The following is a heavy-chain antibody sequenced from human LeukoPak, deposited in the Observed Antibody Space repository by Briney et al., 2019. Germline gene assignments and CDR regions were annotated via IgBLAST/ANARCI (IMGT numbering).Heavy chain of an antibody. CDR1: GFTFSIYA. Sequence: GGSLRLSCAASGFTFSIYAMSWVRQAPGKGLEWVANIKQDGSEKYYVDSVKGRFTISRDNAKNSLYLQMNSLRAEDTAVYYCARDKLVGATHFDYWGQGTLVTVSS. CDR2: IKQDGSEK. CDR3: ARDKLVGATHFDY. D-gene: IGHD1-26*01. V-gene: IGHV3-7*01. J-gene: IGHJ4*02.